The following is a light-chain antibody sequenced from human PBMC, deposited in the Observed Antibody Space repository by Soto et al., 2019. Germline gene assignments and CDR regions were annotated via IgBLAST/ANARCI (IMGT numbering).Light chain of an antibody. J-gene: IGKJ4*01. CDR2: GAS. V-gene: IGKV3-15*01. CDR1: QSVSSN. CDR3: QQSNNWPPLT. Sequence: EIVMTQSPATLSVSPGERATLSCRASQSVSSNLAWYQQKPGQAPRLLIYGASTRATGIPARFSGSGSGTEFTLTFISLQSEDSAVYYCQQSNNWPPLTFGGGTKVEIK.